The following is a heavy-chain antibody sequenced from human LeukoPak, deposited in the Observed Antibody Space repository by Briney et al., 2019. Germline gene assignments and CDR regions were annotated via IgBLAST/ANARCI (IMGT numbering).Heavy chain of an antibody. J-gene: IGHJ4*02. CDR3: AREGIRIAAAGTIDY. CDR1: GYTFTRYY. Sequence: ASVKVSCKASGYTFTRYYMHWVRQAPGQGLEWMGWINPNSGGTNYAQKFQGRVTMARDTSISTAYMELRSLRSDDTAMYYCAREGIRIAAAGTIDYWGQGTLVTVSS. V-gene: IGHV1-2*02. D-gene: IGHD6-13*01. CDR2: INPNSGGT.